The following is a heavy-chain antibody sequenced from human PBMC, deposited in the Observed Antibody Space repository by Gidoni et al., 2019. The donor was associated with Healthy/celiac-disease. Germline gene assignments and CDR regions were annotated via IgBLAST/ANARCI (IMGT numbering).Heavy chain of an antibody. Sequence: QVQLVQSGAEVKKPGASVKVSCKASGYTFTSYYMHWVRQAPGQGLEWMRIINPSGGSTSYAQKFQGRVTMTRDTSTSTVYMELSSLRSEDTAVYYCARDFYYDSSGRGGMDVWGQGTTVTVSS. J-gene: IGHJ6*02. CDR2: INPSGGST. D-gene: IGHD3-22*01. CDR1: GYTFTSYY. CDR3: ARDFYYDSSGRGGMDV. V-gene: IGHV1-46*03.